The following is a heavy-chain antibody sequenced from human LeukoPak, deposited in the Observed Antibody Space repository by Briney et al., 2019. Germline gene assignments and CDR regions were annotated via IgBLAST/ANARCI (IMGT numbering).Heavy chain of an antibody. D-gene: IGHD3-3*01. CDR2: IYYSGST. CDR3: ARVVVRLSGEYYDFWSGYYPAGCDY. Sequence: PSETLSLTCTVSGGSISSSSNYWGWIRQPPGKGLEWIGSIYYSGSTYYNPSLKSRVTISVDTSKNQFSLKLSSVTAADTAVYYCARVVVRLSGEYYDFWSGYYPAGCDYWGQGTLVTVSS. V-gene: IGHV4-39*07. CDR1: GGSISSSSNY. J-gene: IGHJ4*02.